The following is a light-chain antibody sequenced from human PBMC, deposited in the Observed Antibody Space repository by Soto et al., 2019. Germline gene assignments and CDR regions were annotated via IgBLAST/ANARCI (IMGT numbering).Light chain of an antibody. CDR1: QSVSSN. V-gene: IGKV3-15*01. CDR3: QRYNNWPRLT. J-gene: IGKJ4*01. Sequence: EIVMTQSPATLAVSPGERATLSCRASQSVSSNLAWYQQKPGQAPRLLIYGASTRATGIPARFSGSGSGTEFTLTISSLQSEDFAVYYCQRYNNWPRLTFGGGTQVDIK. CDR2: GAS.